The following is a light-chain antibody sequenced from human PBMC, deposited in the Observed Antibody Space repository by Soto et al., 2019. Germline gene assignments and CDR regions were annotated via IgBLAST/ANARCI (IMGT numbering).Light chain of an antibody. J-gene: IGKJ1*01. V-gene: IGKV1-5*03. CDR1: QSISSW. CDR2: KAS. Sequence: DIQMTQSPSTLSASVGDRVTIICRASQSISSWLAWYQQKPGKAPKLLIYKASSLESGVPSRFSGSGSGTDFPLTISGLQPDDFEFYECRSTWTLGKGSRV. CDR3: RSTWT.